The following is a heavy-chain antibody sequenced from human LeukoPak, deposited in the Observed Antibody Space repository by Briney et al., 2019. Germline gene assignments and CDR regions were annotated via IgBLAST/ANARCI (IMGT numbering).Heavy chain of an antibody. D-gene: IGHD6-13*01. CDR2: IYSSGTT. Sequence: PAETGDLHSTVSGDSISSYYWSWIWQPPGKGLEWIGFIYSSGTTNYNPSLKSRVSISVDTSKNQFSLNVSSVTAADTAVYYCARGGASSNWFDPWGQR. CDR1: GDSISSYY. V-gene: IGHV4-59*01. J-gene: IGHJ5*02. CDR3: ARGGASSNWFDP.